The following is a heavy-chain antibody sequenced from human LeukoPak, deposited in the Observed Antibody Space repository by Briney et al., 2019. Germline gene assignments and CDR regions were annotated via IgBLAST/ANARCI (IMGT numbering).Heavy chain of an antibody. CDR3: ARGHQLELEDY. CDR2: MNPNSGNT. J-gene: IGHJ4*02. Sequence: AAVKVSCKSSGYTFTSYDINWARHATGQGLERVGWMNPNSGNTGYAQKFQGRVTMTRNTSISTAYMELSSLRSEDTAVYYCARGHQLELEDYWGQGTRVTVSS. D-gene: IGHD1-7*01. CDR1: GYTFTSYD. V-gene: IGHV1-8*01.